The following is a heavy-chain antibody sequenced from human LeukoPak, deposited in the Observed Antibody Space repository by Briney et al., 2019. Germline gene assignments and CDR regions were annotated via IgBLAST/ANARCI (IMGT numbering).Heavy chain of an antibody. CDR3: ARDRVTMVRGVVPNWFHP. J-gene: IGHJ5*02. Sequence: GGSLRLSCAASGFTFSSYGMHWVCQAPGKGLEWVAVIWYDGSNKYYADSVKGRFTISRDNSKNTLYLQMNSLRAEDTAVYYCARDRVTMVRGVVPNWFHPWGQGTLVTVSS. V-gene: IGHV3-33*01. CDR2: IWYDGSNK. CDR1: GFTFSSYG. D-gene: IGHD3-10*01.